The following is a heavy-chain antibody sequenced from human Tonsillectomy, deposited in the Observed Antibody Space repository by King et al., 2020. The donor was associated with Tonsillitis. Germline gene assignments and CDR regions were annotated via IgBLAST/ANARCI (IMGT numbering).Heavy chain of an antibody. CDR1: GFTLSSYG. V-gene: IGHV3-33*08. J-gene: IGHJ4*02. D-gene: IGHD5-18*01. CDR2: LWYDGNSK. CDR3: AREGEGGIQLWILDY. Sequence: HVQLVESGGGVVQPGRSLRLSCAASGFTLSSYGMHWVRQAPGKGLEWVAVLWYDGNSKNYADSVKGRFTISRDTSKKTLYLQMNSLRAEDTAVYYCAREGEGGIQLWILDYWGQGTLVTVSS.